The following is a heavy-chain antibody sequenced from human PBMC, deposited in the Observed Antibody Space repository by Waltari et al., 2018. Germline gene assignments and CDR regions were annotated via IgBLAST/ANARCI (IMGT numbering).Heavy chain of an antibody. D-gene: IGHD1-1*01. Sequence: EVQLVESGGGLVQPGGSLRLSCVVSGFTYSSYWMSWVRQAPGKGLEWVANIKQDGSEKYYVDSVKGRFTISRDNAKNSLYLQMNSLRAEDTAVYYCARGQRRILGPASPFDYWGQGTLVTVSS. V-gene: IGHV3-7*01. CDR3: ARGQRRILGPASPFDY. CDR2: IKQDGSEK. CDR1: GFTYSSYW. J-gene: IGHJ4*02.